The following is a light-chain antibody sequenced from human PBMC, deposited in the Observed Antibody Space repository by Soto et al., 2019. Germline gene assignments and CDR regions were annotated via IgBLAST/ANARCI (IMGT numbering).Light chain of an antibody. CDR1: YSDIGDYNY. V-gene: IGLV2-8*01. CDR2: EVS. CDR3: SSYSGTNSNVI. Sequence: QSALTQPPSASGSPGQSVTISCAGSYSDIGDYNYVSWYQQHPGKVPKLIISEVSKRPSGVPDRFSGSKSGYTASLTVSDLQPADEAVYYCSSYSGTNSNVILGGGTKLTVL. J-gene: IGLJ2*01.